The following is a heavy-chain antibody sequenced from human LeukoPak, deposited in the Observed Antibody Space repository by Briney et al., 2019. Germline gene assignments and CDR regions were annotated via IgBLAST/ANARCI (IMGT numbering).Heavy chain of an antibody. CDR1: GFTFSTYN. J-gene: IGHJ5*02. V-gene: IGHV3-7*01. CDR2: IKKDGSEK. D-gene: IGHD6-6*01. Sequence: AGGSLRLSCAASGFTFSTYNMNWVRQAPGKGLEWVANIKKDGSEKYYVDSVKGRFTISRDNAKNSLYLQMNSLRAEDTAMYYCARVGGIAARLSWWFDPWGQGTLVTVSS. CDR3: ARVGGIAARLSWWFDP.